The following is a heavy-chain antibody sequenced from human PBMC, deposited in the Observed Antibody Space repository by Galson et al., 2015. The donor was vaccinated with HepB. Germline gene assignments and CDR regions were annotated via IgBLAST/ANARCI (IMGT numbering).Heavy chain of an antibody. J-gene: IGHJ3*02. CDR3: ARVLGDTMVQGVTDDAFDI. CDR2: ISAYNGNT. CDR1: GYAFTSYG. D-gene: IGHD3-10*01. Sequence: SVKVSCKASGYAFTSYGISWVRQAPGQGLEWMGWISAYNGNTNYAQKLQGRVTMTTDTSTSTAYMELRSLRSDDTAVYYCARVLGDTMVQGVTDDAFDIWGQGTMVTVSS. V-gene: IGHV1-18*01.